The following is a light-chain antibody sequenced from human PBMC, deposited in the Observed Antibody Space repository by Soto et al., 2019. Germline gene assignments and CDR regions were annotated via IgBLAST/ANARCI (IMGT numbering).Light chain of an antibody. Sequence: EIVLTQSPLSLRVTPGEPASISCRSSHNLLHSNGYYNLDWYLQKPGQSPQLLIYFGSHRASGVPDRFSGSGSGTDFTLTISRVEAEDVGVYFCEQGLDPPCTVGGGTKVDSK. V-gene: IGKV2-28*01. CDR3: EQGLDPPCT. CDR2: FGS. J-gene: IGKJ4*01. CDR1: HNLLHSNGYYN.